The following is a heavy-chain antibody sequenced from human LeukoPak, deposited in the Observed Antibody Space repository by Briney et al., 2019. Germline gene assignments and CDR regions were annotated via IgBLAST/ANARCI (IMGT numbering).Heavy chain of an antibody. CDR3: ARERGVPYYYDSSGYDRTFDY. CDR2: IYYSGST. V-gene: IGHV4-59*12. J-gene: IGHJ4*02. CDR1: GGSISSYY. Sequence: SETLSLTCTVSGGSISSYYWSWIRQPPGKGLEWIGYIYYSGSTTYNPSLKSRVTISVDTSKNQFSLKLSSVTAADTAVYYCARERGVPYYYDSSGYDRTFDYWGQGTLVTVSS. D-gene: IGHD3-22*01.